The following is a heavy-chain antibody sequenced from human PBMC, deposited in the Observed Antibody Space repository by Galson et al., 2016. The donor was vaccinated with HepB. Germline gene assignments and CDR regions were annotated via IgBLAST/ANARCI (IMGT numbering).Heavy chain of an antibody. CDR3: ARQQVGNIWFDP. D-gene: IGHD1-14*01. CDR1: GGSFSSYY. V-gene: IGHV4-59*01. Sequence: SALLSLTCAVSGGSFSSYYWSRIHQPPGKALECSGGMYYNYSPNYNPSLKSLVSMLVDTSKYLFSLKVSAVTSSDTSVYYCARQQVGNIWFDPWGQGALVPVSS. CDR2: MYYNYSP. J-gene: IGHJ5*02.